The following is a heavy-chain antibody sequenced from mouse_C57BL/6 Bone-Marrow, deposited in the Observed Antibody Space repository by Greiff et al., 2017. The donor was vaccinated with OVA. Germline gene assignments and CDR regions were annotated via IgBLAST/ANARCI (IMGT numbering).Heavy chain of an antibody. D-gene: IGHD2-4*01. CDR3: ARKNYDDGWYFDV. Sequence: QVHVKQPGAELVMPGASVKLSCKASGYTFTSYWMHWVKQRPGQGLEWIGEIDPSDSYTNYNQKFKGKSTLTVDKSSSTAYMQLSSLTSEDSAVYYCARKNYDDGWYFDVWGTGTTVTVSS. CDR2: IDPSDSYT. CDR1: GYTFTSYW. J-gene: IGHJ1*03. V-gene: IGHV1-69*01.